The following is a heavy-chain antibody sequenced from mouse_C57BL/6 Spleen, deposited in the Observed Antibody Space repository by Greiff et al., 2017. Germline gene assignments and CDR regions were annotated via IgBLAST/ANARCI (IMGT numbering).Heavy chain of an antibody. V-gene: IGHV1-64*01. Sequence: QVQLQQPGAELVKPGASVTLSCKASGYTFTSYWMHWVKQRPGQGLEWIGMIHPNSGSTNYTEQFKSKATLTVDKSSSTAYMQLSILTSEDAAVYYCAGWGVTTEAYWGKGTLVTVSA. D-gene: IGHD2-2*01. CDR1: GYTFTSYW. CDR2: IHPNSGST. CDR3: AGWGVTTEAY. J-gene: IGHJ3*01.